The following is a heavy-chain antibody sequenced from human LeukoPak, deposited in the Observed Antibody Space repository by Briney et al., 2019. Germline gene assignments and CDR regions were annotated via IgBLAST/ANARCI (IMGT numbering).Heavy chain of an antibody. CDR3: ASSTKAGYSSGWFNPDAFDI. CDR1: GGSISSYY. D-gene: IGHD6-19*01. V-gene: IGHV4-59*12. CDR2: IYYSGST. Sequence: SETLSLTCTVSGGSISSYYWSWIRQPPGKGLEWIGYIYYSGSTYYNPSLKSRVTISVDTSKNQFSLKLSSVTAADTAVYYCASSTKAGYSSGWFNPDAFDIWGQGTMVTVSS. J-gene: IGHJ3*02.